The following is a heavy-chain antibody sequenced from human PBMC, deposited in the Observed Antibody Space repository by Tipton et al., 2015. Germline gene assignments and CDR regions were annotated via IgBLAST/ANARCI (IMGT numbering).Heavy chain of an antibody. J-gene: IGHJ6*02. Sequence: SLRLSCAASGFSFSSDSMNWVRQAPGKGLEWISSITSSSTYTHYSDSVKGRFTISRDNAKNSLYLQMNNLRAEDTAVYYCARDKGGYKHYYYGMDVWGQGTTVTVSS. D-gene: IGHD3-22*01. CDR1: GFSFSSDS. CDR3: ARDKGGYKHYYYGMDV. CDR2: ITSSSTYT. V-gene: IGHV3-21*04.